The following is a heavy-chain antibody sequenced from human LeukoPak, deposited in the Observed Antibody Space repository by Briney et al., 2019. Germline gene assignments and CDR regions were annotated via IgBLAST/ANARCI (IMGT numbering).Heavy chain of an antibody. Sequence: ASVKVSCKASGYTFTSYDIDWVRQATGQGLEWMGWMNPNSGNTGYAQKFQGRATMTRNTSISTAYMELSSLRFEDTAVYYCARVTYYDFWSGYYTGRYNWFDPWGQGTLVTVSS. CDR1: GYTFTSYD. V-gene: IGHV1-8*01. CDR2: MNPNSGNT. D-gene: IGHD3-3*01. CDR3: ARVTYYDFWSGYYTGRYNWFDP. J-gene: IGHJ5*02.